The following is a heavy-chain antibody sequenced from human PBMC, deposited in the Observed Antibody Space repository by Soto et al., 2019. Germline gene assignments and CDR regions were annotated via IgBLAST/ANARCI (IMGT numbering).Heavy chain of an antibody. Sequence: PSETLSLTCTVSGGSISSGDYYWSWIRQPPGKGLEWIGYIYYSGSTYYNPSLKSRVTISVDTSKNQFSLKLSSVTAADTAVYYCARDRVPRFGESIGWFDPWGQGTLVTVSS. CDR2: IYYSGST. CDR3: ARDRVPRFGESIGWFDP. D-gene: IGHD3-10*01. J-gene: IGHJ5*02. CDR1: GGSISSGDYY. V-gene: IGHV4-30-4*01.